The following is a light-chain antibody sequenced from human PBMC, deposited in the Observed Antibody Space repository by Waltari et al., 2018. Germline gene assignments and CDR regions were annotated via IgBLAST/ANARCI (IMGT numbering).Light chain of an antibody. CDR2: EVS. CDR3: SSFTSSSVDV. J-gene: IGLJ1*01. Sequence: QSALTQPASVSGSPGQSITISCTGTSSDVGGFNYVSWYQQYPGKAPKLMIFEVSNRPSGVSNRFSGSKSGNTASLTISGLQAEDEADYYCSSFTSSSVDVFGTGTKVTVL. CDR1: SSDVGGFNY. V-gene: IGLV2-14*01.